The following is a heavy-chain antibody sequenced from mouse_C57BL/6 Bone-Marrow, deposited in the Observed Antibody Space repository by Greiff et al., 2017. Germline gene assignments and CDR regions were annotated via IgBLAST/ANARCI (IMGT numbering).Heavy chain of an antibody. D-gene: IGHD1-1*01. CDR1: GYTFTDYY. V-gene: IGHV1-26*01. J-gene: IGHJ2*01. CDR3: ARGGILRHYFDY. CDR2: INPNNGGT. Sequence: VQLQQSGPELVKPGASVKISCKASGYTFTDYYMNWVKQSHGKSLEWLGDINPNNGGTSYNQKFKGKATLTVDKSSSTAYMELRSLTSEDSAVYYCARGGILRHYFDYWGQGTTLTVSS.